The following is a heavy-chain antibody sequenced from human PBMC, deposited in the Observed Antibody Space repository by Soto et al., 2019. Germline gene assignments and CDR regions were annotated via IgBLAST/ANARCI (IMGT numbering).Heavy chain of an antibody. CDR1: GISLSTSGGG. Sequence: SGATVGNRRQRLTMNWKLRGISLSTSGGGERWIGKPPGKAMEGLAFIYSYDAKRYSPSLKSRLTITKYTSKNHVVLTMTNIDPVDTATYYCAHRQIGLISVSTLYYYYRMDVWCQGTTVTVSS. CDR2: IYSYDAK. J-gene: IGHJ6*02. CDR3: AHRQIGLISVSTLYYYYRMDV. V-gene: IGHV2-5*01. D-gene: IGHD3-16*01.